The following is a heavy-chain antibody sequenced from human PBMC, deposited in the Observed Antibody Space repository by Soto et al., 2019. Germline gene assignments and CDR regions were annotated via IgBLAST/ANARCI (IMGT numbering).Heavy chain of an antibody. D-gene: IGHD3-3*01. CDR3: ARTLTIFGVVIPGNGMDV. J-gene: IGHJ6*02. CDR1: GGSISSSNW. CDR2: IYHSGST. V-gene: IGHV4-4*02. Sequence: SENLSLTCAVSGGSISSSNWWSGVRQPPGKGLEWIGEIYHSGSTNYNPSLKSRVTISVDKSKNQFSLKLSSVTAADTAVYYCARTLTIFGVVIPGNGMDVWGQGTTVTVSS.